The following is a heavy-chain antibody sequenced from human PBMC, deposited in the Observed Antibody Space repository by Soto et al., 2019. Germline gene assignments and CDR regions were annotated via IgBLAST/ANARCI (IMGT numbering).Heavy chain of an antibody. V-gene: IGHV1-2*04. D-gene: IGHD6-19*01. CDR1: GYTFTGYY. CDR3: VTSRVSIAVAGETEYYFDY. CDR2: VNPNSGGT. Sequence: QVQLVQSGAEVKKPGASVKVSCKASGYTFTGYYIHWVRQAPGQGLEWMGWVNPNSGGTNYAQKFQGWVTMTRYTSISTAYIELSRLRSDDTAVYYCVTSRVSIAVAGETEYYFDYWGQGTLVTVSS. J-gene: IGHJ4*02.